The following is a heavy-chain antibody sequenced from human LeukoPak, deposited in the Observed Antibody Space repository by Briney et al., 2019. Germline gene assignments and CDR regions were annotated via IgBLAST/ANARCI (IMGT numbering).Heavy chain of an antibody. CDR3: VRGNDYGGSHY. CDR2: ISGSGDNT. Sequence: GGSLRLSCAASGFTFSIYAMNWVRQAPGKGLEWVSAISGSGDNTDYADSMKGRFTISRDNGKNTLFLQMNSLRAEDAAVYYCVRGNDYGGSHYWGQGTLVTVSS. D-gene: IGHD4-23*01. J-gene: IGHJ4*02. CDR1: GFTFSIYA. V-gene: IGHV3-23*01.